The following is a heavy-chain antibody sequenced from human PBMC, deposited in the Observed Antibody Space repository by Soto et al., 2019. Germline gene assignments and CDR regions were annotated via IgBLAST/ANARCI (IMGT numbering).Heavy chain of an antibody. CDR2: IRSKAYGGTT. V-gene: IGHV3-49*03. Sequence: TGGSLSLSCTASGFPFSSYAMSWFRQAPGKGLEWVGFIRSKAYGGTTEYAASVKGRFTISRDDSKSIAYLQMNSLKTEDTAVYYCTRVGPGPWGQGTLVTVSS. D-gene: IGHD3-16*01. CDR3: TRVGPGP. CDR1: GFPFSSYA. J-gene: IGHJ5*02.